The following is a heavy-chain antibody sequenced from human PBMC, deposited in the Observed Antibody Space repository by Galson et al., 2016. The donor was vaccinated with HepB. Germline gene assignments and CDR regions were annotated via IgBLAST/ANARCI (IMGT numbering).Heavy chain of an antibody. V-gene: IGHV1-18*01. CDR3: ASATNCNRADCYADTFHI. J-gene: IGHJ3*02. Sequence: SVKVSCKASGYTFTNYGISWVRQAAGQGLEWMGWISADNGNTDHAQKFQGRVTMTTETSTTTVYMELMNLRSDDTAMYYCASATNCNRADCYADTFHIWGQGTVVTVSS. CDR2: ISADNGNT. CDR1: GYTFTNYG. D-gene: IGHD2-2*01.